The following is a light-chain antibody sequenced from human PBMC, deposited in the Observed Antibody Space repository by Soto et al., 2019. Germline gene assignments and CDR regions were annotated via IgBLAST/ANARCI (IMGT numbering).Light chain of an antibody. Sequence: PSSLSASVGDRITITCRASQSINSYLNWYQQKPGKAPNLLIYTASSLQSGVPSRFSGSGSGTDFNLTISSLQPEDFATYYCQQSYSTSITFGQGTRLE. V-gene: IGKV1-39*01. CDR1: QSINSY. J-gene: IGKJ5*01. CDR3: QQSYSTSIT. CDR2: TAS.